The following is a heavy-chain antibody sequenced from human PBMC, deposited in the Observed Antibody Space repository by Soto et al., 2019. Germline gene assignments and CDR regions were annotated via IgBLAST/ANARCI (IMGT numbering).Heavy chain of an antibody. CDR2: IYDSGST. D-gene: IGHD3-22*01. Sequence: SETLSLTCTVSGGSISSYFWSWIRQPPGKGLEWIGYIYDSGSTNYDPSLKSRVTISVDTSKNQFSLKLRSVTAADTAVYYCARAASFYYDNTGYYHFDYWGQGSLVTVSS. CDR3: ARAASFYYDNTGYYHFDY. V-gene: IGHV4-59*12. J-gene: IGHJ4*02. CDR1: GGSISSYF.